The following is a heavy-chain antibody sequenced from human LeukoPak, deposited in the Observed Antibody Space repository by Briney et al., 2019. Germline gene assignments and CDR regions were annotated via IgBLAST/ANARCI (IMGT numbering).Heavy chain of an antibody. CDR2: ISSDGGTK. D-gene: IGHD3-10*01. CDR1: KFTFSNYG. J-gene: IGHJ4*02. CDR3: AKEYDSGGYGAYFDY. V-gene: IGHV3-30*18. Sequence: PGGSLRLSCTASKFTFSNYGMQWVRQAPGKGLERVAVISSDGGTKYYADSVKGRFTLSRDNSRNTLDLQMNSLGPEDTAVYYCAKEYDSGGYGAYFDYWGQGTLVTVSS.